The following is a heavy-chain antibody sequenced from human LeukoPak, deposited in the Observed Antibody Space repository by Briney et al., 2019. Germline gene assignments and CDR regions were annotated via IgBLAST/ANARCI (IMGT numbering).Heavy chain of an antibody. CDR1: GFTFSSYA. D-gene: IGHD3-22*01. V-gene: IGHV3-23*01. CDR3: AKALSNRFTMIVVSG. J-gene: IGHJ4*02. Sequence: GGSLRLSCAASGFTFSSYAMSWVRQAPGKGLEWVSAISGSGGSTYYADSVKGRFTISRDNSKNTLYLQMNSLRAGDTAVYYCAKALSNRFTMIVVSGWGQGTLVTVSS. CDR2: ISGSGGST.